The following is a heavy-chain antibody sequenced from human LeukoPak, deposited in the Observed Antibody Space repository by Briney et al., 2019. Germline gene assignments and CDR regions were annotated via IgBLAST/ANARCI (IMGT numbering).Heavy chain of an antibody. J-gene: IGHJ4*02. Sequence: GGSLRFSCAASGLAFSSYAMSWVRQAPGKGLEWVSTISVASNTFYADSVKGRFTISRDNSRNTVYLQMTSLRADDTAVYYCADYGVSGVRNNFYWGQGTLVTVSS. CDR2: ISVASNT. CDR1: GLAFSSYA. D-gene: IGHD3-3*01. V-gene: IGHV3-23*01. CDR3: ADYGVSGVRNNFY.